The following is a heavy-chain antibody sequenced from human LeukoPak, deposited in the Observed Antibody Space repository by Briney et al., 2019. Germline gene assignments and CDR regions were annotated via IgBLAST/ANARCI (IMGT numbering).Heavy chain of an antibody. D-gene: IGHD6-19*01. CDR1: GFTFSSYS. CDR2: ISSSSYI. J-gene: IGHJ4*02. Sequence: PGGSLRLSCAASGFTFSSYSMNWVRQAPGKGLEWVSSISSSSYIYYADSVKGRFTISRDNAKNSLYLQMNSLRAEDTAVYYCAREPSGWYYFDHWGQGTLVTVSS. CDR3: AREPSGWYYFDH. V-gene: IGHV3-21*01.